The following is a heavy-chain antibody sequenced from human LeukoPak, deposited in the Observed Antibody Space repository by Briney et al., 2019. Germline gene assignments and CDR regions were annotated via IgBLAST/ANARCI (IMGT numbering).Heavy chain of an antibody. V-gene: IGHV4-59*01. Sequence: SETLSLTCAVYGGSFSGYYWSWIRQPPGKGLEWIGYIYYSGSTNYNPSLKSRVTISVDTSKNQFSLKLSSVTAADTAVYYCARGSSSTNAFDIWGQGTMVTVSS. CDR2: IYYSGST. CDR3: ARGSSSTNAFDI. D-gene: IGHD6-6*01. J-gene: IGHJ3*02. CDR1: GGSFSGYY.